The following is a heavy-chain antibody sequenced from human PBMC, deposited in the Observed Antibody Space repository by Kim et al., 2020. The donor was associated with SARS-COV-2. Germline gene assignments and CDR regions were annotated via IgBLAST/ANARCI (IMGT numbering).Heavy chain of an antibody. CDR3: ATSTLTYYDSSGYDH. CDR1: GGSFSGYY. Sequence: SETLSLTCAVYGGSFSGYYWSWIRQPPGKGLEWIGEINHSGSTNYNPSLKSRVTISVDTSKNQFSLKLSSVTAADTAVYYCATSTLTYYDSSGYDHWGQG. D-gene: IGHD3-22*01. J-gene: IGHJ4*02. CDR2: INHSGST. V-gene: IGHV4-34*01.